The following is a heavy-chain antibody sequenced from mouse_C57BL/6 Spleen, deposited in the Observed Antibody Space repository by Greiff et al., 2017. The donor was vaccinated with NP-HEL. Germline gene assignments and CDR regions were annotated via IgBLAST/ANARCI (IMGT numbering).Heavy chain of an antibody. CDR1: GYSFTGYY. J-gene: IGHJ3*01. CDR3: ASSLDWFAY. V-gene: IGHV1-42*01. D-gene: IGHD6-1*01. Sequence: EVKLQESGPELVKPGASVKISCKASGYSFTGYYMNWVKQSPEKSLEWIGEINPSTGGTTYNQKFKAKATLTVDKSSSTAYMQLKSLTSEDSAVYYCASSLDWFAYWGQGTLVTVSA. CDR2: INPSTGGT.